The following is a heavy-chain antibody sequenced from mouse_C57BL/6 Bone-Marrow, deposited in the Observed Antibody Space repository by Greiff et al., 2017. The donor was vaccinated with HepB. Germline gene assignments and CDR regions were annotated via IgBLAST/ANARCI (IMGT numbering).Heavy chain of an antibody. Sequence: EVKLVESGGDLVKPGGSLKLSCAASGFNFSSYCMSWVRQTPDKRLEWVATISSGGSYTYYPDSVKGRFTISRDNAKNTLYLQMSSLKSEDTAMYYCARHDPYYYSMDYWGQGTSVTVSS. CDR1: GFNFSSYC. J-gene: IGHJ4*01. CDR3: ARHDPYYYSMDY. V-gene: IGHV5-6*01. CDR2: ISSGGSYT.